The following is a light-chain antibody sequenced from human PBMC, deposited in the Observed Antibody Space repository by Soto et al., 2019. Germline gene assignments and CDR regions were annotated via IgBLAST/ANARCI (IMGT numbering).Light chain of an antibody. V-gene: IGKV3-20*01. J-gene: IGKJ1*01. CDR3: QQYDSQPRT. Sequence: EIVLTQPPGTLSLSPGERATLSCRASQSVNSKYLAWYQQKPGQGPRPLMYGASSRATGIPDRFSGSGSGTDFTLTISRLEPEDFAVYYCQQYDSQPRTFGQGTKVEIK. CDR2: GAS. CDR1: QSVNSKY.